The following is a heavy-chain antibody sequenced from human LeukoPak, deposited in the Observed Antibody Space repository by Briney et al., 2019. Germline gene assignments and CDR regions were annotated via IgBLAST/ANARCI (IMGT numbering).Heavy chain of an antibody. Sequence: SQTLSLTCTVSGASISSYYWSWLRQPPGKGLEWIAFMYYSGSTNYNPSLKSRVTISLDTSKNQFSLKLSSVTAADTAVYYCARRSISGNSWDYFDYWGQGTLVTVSS. D-gene: IGHD4-23*01. CDR3: ARRSISGNSWDYFDY. CDR1: GASISSYY. J-gene: IGHJ4*02. V-gene: IGHV4-59*08. CDR2: MYYSGST.